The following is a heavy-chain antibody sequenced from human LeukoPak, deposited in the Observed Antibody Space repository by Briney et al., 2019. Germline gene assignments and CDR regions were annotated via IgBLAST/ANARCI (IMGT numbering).Heavy chain of an antibody. J-gene: IGHJ4*02. CDR1: GGSFSGYY. CDR2: INHSGST. CDR3: ARGRGAYRN. D-gene: IGHD1-1*01. V-gene: IGHV4-34*01. Sequence: RSETLSLTCAVYGGSFSGYYWSWIRQPPGEGLEWIGEINHSGSTNYNPSLKSRVTISVDTSKNQFSLKLSSVTAADTAVYYCARGRGAYRNWGQGTLVTVSS.